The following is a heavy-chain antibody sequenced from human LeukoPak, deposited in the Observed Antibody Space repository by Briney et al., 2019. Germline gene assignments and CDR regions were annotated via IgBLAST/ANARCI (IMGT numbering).Heavy chain of an antibody. CDR2: IKPSGIT. J-gene: IGHJ5*02. CDR1: GASLSAYH. D-gene: IGHD1-20*01. CDR3: ARVRGCNVHNCLLGGWFDP. V-gene: IGHV4-34*01. Sequence: SETLSLTCAIDGASLSAYHWTWIRQPPGKGLEWIGEIKPSGITNYNPSLKSRVTLSMDTSKNQFSLKVASVTAADMAVYYCARVRGCNVHNCLLGGWFDPWGQGTLVTVSS.